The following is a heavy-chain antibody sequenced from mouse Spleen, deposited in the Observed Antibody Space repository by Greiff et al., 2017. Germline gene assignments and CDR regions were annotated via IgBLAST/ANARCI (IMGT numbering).Heavy chain of an antibody. CDR3: ATYYGSRDYYAMDY. CDR2: IHPNSGST. V-gene: IGHV1-64*01. J-gene: IGHJ4*01. D-gene: IGHD1-1*01. Sequence: QVQLQQPGAELVKPGASVKLSCKASGYTFTSYWMHWVKQRPGQGLEWIGMIHPNSGSTNYNEKFKSKATLTVDKSSSTAYMQLSSLTSEDSAVYYCATYYGSRDYYAMDYWGQGASVTVSS. CDR1: GYTFTSYW.